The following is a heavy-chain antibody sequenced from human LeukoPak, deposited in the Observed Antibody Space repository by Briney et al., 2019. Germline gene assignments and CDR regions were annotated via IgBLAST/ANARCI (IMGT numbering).Heavy chain of an antibody. D-gene: IGHD3-16*01. J-gene: IGHJ4*02. V-gene: IGHV1-69*05. CDR1: GGTFSSYA. Sequence: AASVKVSXKAPGGTFSSYAISWVRQAPGQGLEWMGRIIPIFGTANYAQKFQGRVTITTDESTSTAYMELSSLRSEDTAVYYCATGDHGVDYWGQGTLVTVSS. CDR2: IIPIFGTA. CDR3: ATGDHGVDY.